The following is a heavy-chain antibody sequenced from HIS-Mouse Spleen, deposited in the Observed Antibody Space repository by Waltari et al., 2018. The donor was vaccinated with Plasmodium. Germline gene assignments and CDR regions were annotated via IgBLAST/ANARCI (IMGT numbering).Heavy chain of an antibody. CDR1: GFTFSSYG. J-gene: IGHJ4*02. Sequence: QVQLVESGGGVVQPGRSLRLSCAASGFTFSSYGMHWVRQAPGKGLEWVAFISYDGSNKYYADPVKGRFTISRDNSKNTLYLQMNSLRAEDTAVYYCAKDRRSSSWYVDYWGQGTLVTVSS. D-gene: IGHD6-13*01. V-gene: IGHV3-30*18. CDR2: ISYDGSNK. CDR3: AKDRRSSSWYVDY.